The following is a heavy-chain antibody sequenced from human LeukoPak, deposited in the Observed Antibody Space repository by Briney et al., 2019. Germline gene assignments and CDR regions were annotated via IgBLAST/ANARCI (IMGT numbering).Heavy chain of an antibody. J-gene: IGHJ3*02. D-gene: IGHD4-23*01. CDR2: IRQDGGEK. V-gene: IGHV3-7*01. CDR3: ARASTTVVTLDSLSI. CDR1: GFTFGDYW. Sequence: PGGSLRLSCAASGFTFGDYWMSWVRQAPGKGLEWVANIRQDGGEKHYVDSVKGRFTISRDNAKNSLYLQMNSLRAEDTALYYCARASTTVVTLDSLSIWGQGTMVTVSS.